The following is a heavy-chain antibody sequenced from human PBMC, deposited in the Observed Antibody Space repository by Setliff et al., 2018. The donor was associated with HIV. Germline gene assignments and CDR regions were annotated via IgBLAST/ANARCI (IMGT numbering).Heavy chain of an antibody. V-gene: IGHV4-38-2*01. D-gene: IGHD2-2*01. Sequence: PSETLSLTCAVSGYPIIEAYYWLWIRQSPTKGLGYIGIIFRGVTTYYNPSLRSRVALSMDTSKNQFSLRLSSVTAADTAIYYCARAVSRRGAGYQYMDVWGKGTTVTVSS. J-gene: IGHJ6*03. CDR1: GYPIIEAYY. CDR3: ARAVSRRGAGYQYMDV. CDR2: IFRGVTT.